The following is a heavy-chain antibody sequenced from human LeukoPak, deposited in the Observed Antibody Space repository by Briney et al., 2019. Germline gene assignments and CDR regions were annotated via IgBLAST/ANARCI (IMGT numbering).Heavy chain of an antibody. CDR1: GFAFSGYW. CDR2: ISPDGTTT. J-gene: IGHJ4*02. CDR3: TRDMWGTSDY. D-gene: IGHD1-14*01. Sequence: GGSLRLSCAASGFAFSGYWMHWVRQAPGKGPVWVSRISPDGTTTNYADFVKGRFTVSRDNAKNTLYLQISSLRAAEDTAVYYCTRDMWGTSDYWGQGTLVTVSS. V-gene: IGHV3-74*01.